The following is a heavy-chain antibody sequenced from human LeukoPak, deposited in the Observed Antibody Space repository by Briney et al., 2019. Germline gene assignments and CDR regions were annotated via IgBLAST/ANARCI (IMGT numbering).Heavy chain of an antibody. D-gene: IGHD5-24*01. CDR3: ARQGDGYNLNNPPMDV. V-gene: IGHV5-51*01. Sequence: GESLKISCKGSGYSFTSYWIGWVRQMPGKGLEWMGIIYPGDSDTRYSPSFQGQVTISADKSISTAYLQWSSLKASDTAMYYCARQGDGYNLNNPPMDVWGKGTTVTISS. CDR2: IYPGDSDT. CDR1: GYSFTSYW. J-gene: IGHJ6*03.